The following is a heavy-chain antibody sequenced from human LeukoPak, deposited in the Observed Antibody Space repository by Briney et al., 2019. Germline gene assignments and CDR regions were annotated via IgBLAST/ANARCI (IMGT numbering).Heavy chain of an antibody. CDR2: IYYSGST. Sequence: PSQTLSLTCTVSGGSISSGGYYWSWIRQHPGKGLEWIGYIYYSGSTYYNPSLKSRATISVDTSKNQFSLKLSSVTAADTAVYYCARVPRVTLWSGYYSEGGYYYYYMDVWGKGTTVTVSS. J-gene: IGHJ6*03. CDR3: ARVPRVTLWSGYYSEGGYYYYYMDV. D-gene: IGHD3-3*01. V-gene: IGHV4-31*03. CDR1: GGSISSGGYY.